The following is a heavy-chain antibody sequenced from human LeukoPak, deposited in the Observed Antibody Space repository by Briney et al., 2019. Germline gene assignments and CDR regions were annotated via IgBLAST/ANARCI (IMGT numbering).Heavy chain of an antibody. CDR3: ARGPLRNFDWGFPGNWFDP. CDR2: INHSGST. V-gene: IGHV4-34*01. J-gene: IGHJ5*02. Sequence: SETLSLTCAVYGGSFSGYYWSWIRQPPGKGLEWIGEINHSGSTNYNPSLKSRVTISVDTSKNQFSLKLSSVTAADTAVYYCARGPLRNFDWGFPGNWFDPWGQGTLVTVSS. CDR1: GGSFSGYY. D-gene: IGHD3-9*01.